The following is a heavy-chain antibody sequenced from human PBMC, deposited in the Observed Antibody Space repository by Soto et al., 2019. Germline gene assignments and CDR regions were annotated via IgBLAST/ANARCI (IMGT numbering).Heavy chain of an antibody. CDR2: TYYRSKWYN. CDR1: GDSVSSNSAA. J-gene: IGHJ6*02. D-gene: IGHD3-10*01. CDR3: ARDSGSYYKDYYYYYGMDV. Sequence: SQTLSLTCAISGDSVSSNSAAWNWIRQSPSRGLEWLGRTYYRSKWYNDYAVSVKSRITINPDTSKNQFSLQLNSVTPEDTAVYYCARDSGSYYKDYYYYYGMDVWGQGTTVTVSS. V-gene: IGHV6-1*01.